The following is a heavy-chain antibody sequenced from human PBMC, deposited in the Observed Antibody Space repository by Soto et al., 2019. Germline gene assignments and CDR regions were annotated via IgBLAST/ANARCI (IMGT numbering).Heavy chain of an antibody. J-gene: IGHJ6*02. D-gene: IGHD3-22*01. CDR1: GFTFSNHW. Sequence: EVQLVESGGGLVQPGGSLRLSCAASGFTFSNHWMHWVRQAPGKGLIWVSRMNSDGSSTTYADSVKGRFTISRDNAKNTLYLQMNSLRAEDTAVYYCARDTHYYDTSNYYRTYDMDVWGQGTAV. V-gene: IGHV3-74*01. CDR3: ARDTHYYDTSNYYRTYDMDV. CDR2: MNSDGSST.